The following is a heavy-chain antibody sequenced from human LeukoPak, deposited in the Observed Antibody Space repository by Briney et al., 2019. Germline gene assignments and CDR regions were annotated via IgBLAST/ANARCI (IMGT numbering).Heavy chain of an antibody. D-gene: IGHD2-2*01. J-gene: IGHJ4*02. CDR3: ARDHSPHCSSTSCYSSGHDY. CDR2: IWYDGSNK. V-gene: IGHV3-33*01. CDR1: GFTFSDYG. Sequence: PGGSLRLSCAASGFTFSDYGMHWVRQAPGKGLEWVAVIWYDGSNKYYADSVKGRFTISSDNSKNTLYLQMNSLRAEDTAVYYCARDHSPHCSSTSCYSSGHDYWGQGTLVTVSS.